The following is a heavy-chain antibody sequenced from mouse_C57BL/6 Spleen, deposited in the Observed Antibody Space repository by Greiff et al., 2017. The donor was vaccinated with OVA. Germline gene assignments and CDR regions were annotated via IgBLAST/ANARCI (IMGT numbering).Heavy chain of an antibody. CDR3: ARSGGDFCYFDY. V-gene: IGHV1-69*01. CDR2: IDPSDGYT. J-gene: IGHJ2*01. Sequence: VQLQQPGAELVMPGASVKLSCKASGYTFTSYWMHWVKQRPGQGLEWIGKIDPSDGYTNYNQKFKGKSILTVDKSSSTAFMQLSRLTSDSAAVYYSARSGGDFCYFDYWGQGTTLTVSS. CDR1: GYTFTSYW. D-gene: IGHD2-13*01.